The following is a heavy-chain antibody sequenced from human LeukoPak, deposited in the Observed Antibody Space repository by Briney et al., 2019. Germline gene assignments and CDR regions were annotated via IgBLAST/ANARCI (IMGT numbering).Heavy chain of an antibody. CDR1: GGSISSYY. V-gene: IGHV4-59*01. CDR3: ARSYYDSSGYYFNWFDP. D-gene: IGHD3-22*01. CDR2: IYYSGST. Sequence: SETLSLTCTVPGGSISSYYWSWIRPPQGKGLERIGYIYYSGSTNYNPSLKSRVTISVDTSKNQFSLRLSSVTAADTAVYYCARSYYDSSGYYFNWFDPWGQGTLVTVSS. J-gene: IGHJ5*02.